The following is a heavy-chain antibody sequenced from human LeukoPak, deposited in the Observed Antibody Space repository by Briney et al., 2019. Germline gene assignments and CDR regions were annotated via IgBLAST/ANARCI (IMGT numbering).Heavy chain of an antibody. D-gene: IGHD2-2*01. J-gene: IGHJ4*02. CDR2: INHSGST. CDR1: GGSFSGYY. CDR3: ARASLDIVVVPAAMTTVTPFLHFDY. Sequence: SETLSLTCAVYGGSFSGYYWSWIRQPPGKGLEWIGEINHSGSTNYNPSLKSRVTISVDTSKNQFSLKLSSVTAADTAVYYCARASLDIVVVPAAMTTVTPFLHFDYWGQGTLVTVSS. V-gene: IGHV4-34*01.